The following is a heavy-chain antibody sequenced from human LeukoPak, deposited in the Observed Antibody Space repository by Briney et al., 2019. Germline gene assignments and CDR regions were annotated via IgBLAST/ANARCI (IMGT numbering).Heavy chain of an antibody. Sequence: SETLSLTCTVSGGSISSYYWSWIRQPPGKGLEWIGYIYYSGSSNYNPSLKSRVTISVDTSENQFSLKLSPVTAADTAVYYCAREAGSGYTIDYWGQGTLVTVSS. V-gene: IGHV4-59*01. CDR1: GGSISSYY. CDR3: AREAGSGYTIDY. D-gene: IGHD3-22*01. CDR2: IYYSGSS. J-gene: IGHJ4*02.